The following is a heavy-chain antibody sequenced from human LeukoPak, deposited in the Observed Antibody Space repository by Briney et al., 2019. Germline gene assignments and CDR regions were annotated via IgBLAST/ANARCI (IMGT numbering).Heavy chain of an antibody. CDR1: GGSFSGYY. J-gene: IGHJ6*02. V-gene: IGHV4-34*01. CDR2: INHSGST. CDR3: ACGSHYYGMDV. Sequence: SETLSLTCAVYGGSFSGYYWSWIRQPPGKGLEWIGEINHSGSTNYNPSLKSRVTISVDTSKNQFSLKLSSVTAADTAVYYCACGSHYYGMDVWGQGTTVTVSS.